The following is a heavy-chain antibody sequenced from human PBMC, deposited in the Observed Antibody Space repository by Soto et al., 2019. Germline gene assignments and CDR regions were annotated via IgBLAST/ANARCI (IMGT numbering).Heavy chain of an antibody. Sequence: SETLSLTCTVSGGSINTYYWSWMRQPPGKGLEWIGYIYYSGSTNSNPSLKSRVTISEDTSKNQLSLRLSSVTAADTAVYYCARDAGGRGNGAFDIWGQGTMVTVSS. CDR2: IYYSGST. D-gene: IGHD3-16*01. J-gene: IGHJ3*02. CDR1: GGSINTYY. CDR3: ARDAGGRGNGAFDI. V-gene: IGHV4-59*01.